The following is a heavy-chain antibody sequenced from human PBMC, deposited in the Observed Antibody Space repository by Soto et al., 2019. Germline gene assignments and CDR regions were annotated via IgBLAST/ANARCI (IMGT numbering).Heavy chain of an antibody. CDR3: AKDDSTGPFDY. CDR1: GFTFSTYG. CDR2: ISGSGGTT. J-gene: IGHJ4*02. D-gene: IGHD2-21*01. Sequence: EVQLLDSGGGSVQPGGSLRLSCAASGFTFSTYGMSWVRQAPGKGLEWVSHISGSGGTTYYADSVKGRFTISRDNSKNTLYLHMNSLRAEDTAVYYCAKDDSTGPFDYWGQGTLVTVSS. V-gene: IGHV3-23*01.